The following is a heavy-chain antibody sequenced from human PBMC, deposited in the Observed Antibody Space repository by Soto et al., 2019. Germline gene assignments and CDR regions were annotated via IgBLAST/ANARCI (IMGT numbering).Heavy chain of an antibody. CDR1: GGSFSGYI. D-gene: IGHD3-10*01. J-gene: IGHJ4*02. CDR2: INHSGST. CDR3: ARRLITGNSYSGGWYYLDS. V-gene: IGHV4-34*01. Sequence: QVQLHQWGAGLLKPSETLSLTCAVHGGSFSGYIWTWIRQPPGKGLQWIGQINHSGSTYYNPSLRSRVSISVYTSNEQCSLELTSVTAAETAVYYSARRLITGNSYSGGWYYLDSWGQATLVTASS.